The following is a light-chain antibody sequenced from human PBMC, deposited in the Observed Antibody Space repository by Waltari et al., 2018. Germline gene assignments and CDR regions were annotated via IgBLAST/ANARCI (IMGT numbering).Light chain of an antibody. Sequence: QSALTQPASVSGSPGQSIPISCTGTSGDVGGYNYVSWFQQHPGKLPNRIISDVSNRPSGVSDRFSGSKSGNTASLTISGLQAEDEASYYCASYTNSDSEVFGGGTKVTVL. CDR1: SGDVGGYNY. CDR3: ASYTNSDSEV. CDR2: DVS. V-gene: IGLV2-14*01. J-gene: IGLJ3*02.